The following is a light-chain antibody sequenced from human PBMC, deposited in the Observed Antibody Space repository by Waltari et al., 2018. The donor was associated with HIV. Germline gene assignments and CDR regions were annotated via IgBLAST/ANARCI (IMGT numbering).Light chain of an antibody. V-gene: IGKV3-20*01. Sequence: EIVLTQSPGTLSLSPGERATLSCRASQSVSSSYLAWYQQKPGQAPRLLIYAASRRATGIPDRFSGSASGTDFTLSISSLEPEDFAVYYCQQYGSSSYTFGQGTKLEIK. CDR1: QSVSSSY. J-gene: IGKJ2*01. CDR3: QQYGSSSYT. CDR2: AAS.